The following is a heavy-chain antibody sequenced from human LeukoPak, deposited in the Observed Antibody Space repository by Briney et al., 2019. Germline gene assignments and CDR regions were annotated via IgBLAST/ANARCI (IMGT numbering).Heavy chain of an antibody. D-gene: IGHD1-1*01. CDR1: GFTVSSNY. CDR2: IYSGGRT. CDR3: ARGILGTTVPDY. Sequence: GGSLRLSCAASGFTVSSNYMSWVRQAPGKGLEWVSVIYSGGRTYYADSVKGRFTISRDNSKNTLYLQMNSLRAEDTAVYYCARGILGTTVPDYWGQGTLVTVSS. J-gene: IGHJ4*02. V-gene: IGHV3-66*01.